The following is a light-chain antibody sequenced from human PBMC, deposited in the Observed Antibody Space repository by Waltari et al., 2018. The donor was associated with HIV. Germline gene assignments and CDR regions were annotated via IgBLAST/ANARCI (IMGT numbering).Light chain of an antibody. CDR1: RSNIGSNS. CDR2: GND. V-gene: IGLV1-44*01. J-gene: IGLJ2*01. CDR3: SAWDDNLSAL. Sequence: QSVLIQPPSASGTPGQRVTISCSGRRSNIGSNSVNWYQQFPGTAPKLLIFGNDRRPSGVPDRFSGSKSGTSASLVINGLQPEDEADYYCSAWDDNLSALFGGGTKLTVL.